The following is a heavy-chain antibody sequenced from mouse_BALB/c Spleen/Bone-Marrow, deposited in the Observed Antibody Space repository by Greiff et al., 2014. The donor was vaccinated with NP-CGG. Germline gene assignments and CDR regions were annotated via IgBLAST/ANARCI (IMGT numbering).Heavy chain of an antibody. J-gene: IGHJ4*01. CDR1: GYTFTSYV. Sequence: LVESGPELVKPGASVKMSCKASGYTFTSYVMHWVKQKPGQGLEWIGYINPYNDGTKYNEKFKGKATLTSDKSSSTAYMELSSLTSEDSAVYYCARGITTVVPYAVDYWGQGTSVTVSS. V-gene: IGHV1-14*01. D-gene: IGHD1-1*01. CDR3: ARGITTVVPYAVDY. CDR2: INPYNDGT.